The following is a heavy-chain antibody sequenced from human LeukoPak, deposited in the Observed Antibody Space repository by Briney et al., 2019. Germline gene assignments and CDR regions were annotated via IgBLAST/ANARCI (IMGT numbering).Heavy chain of an antibody. D-gene: IGHD4-23*01. CDR3: ASGGGNSDFDY. CDR2: INPHNGDT. J-gene: IGHJ4*02. CDR1: RYTFTSYG. V-gene: IGHV1-18*01. Sequence: ASVKVSCKTSRYTFTSYGISWVRQAPGQGLEWMGWINPHNGDTNYAQKLQGRVTMTTDTSTSTAYMELRSLRSDDTAVYYCASGGGNSDFDYWGQGTLVTVSS.